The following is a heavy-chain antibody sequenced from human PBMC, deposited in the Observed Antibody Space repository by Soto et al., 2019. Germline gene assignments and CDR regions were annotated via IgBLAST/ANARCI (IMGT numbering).Heavy chain of an antibody. V-gene: IGHV4-30-4*01. CDR1: GDSISSADYY. J-gene: IGHJ6*02. Sequence: PSETLSLTCTVSGDSISSADYYWSWIRQAPGKGLEWIGYIFSSGTTYYNPSLKSRLTMSLDTSQNQFSLRLASVTDADSAVYYCARVPSPFDYYYAMDVWGQGTTVTVSS. CDR2: IFSSGTT. D-gene: IGHD3-16*01. CDR3: ARVPSPFDYYYAMDV.